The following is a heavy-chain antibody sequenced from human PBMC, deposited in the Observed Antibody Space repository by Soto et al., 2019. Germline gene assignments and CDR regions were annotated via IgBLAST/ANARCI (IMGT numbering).Heavy chain of an antibody. CDR3: ARDGGRYYYYGMDV. D-gene: IGHD3-16*01. CDR1: GFTFSSYA. Sequence: GGSLRLSCAASGFTFSSYAMHWVRQAPGKGLEWVAVISYDGSNKYYADSVKGRFTISRDNSKNTLYLQMNSLRAEDTAVYYCARDGGRYYYYGMDVWGQGTTVTVSS. J-gene: IGHJ6*02. V-gene: IGHV3-30-3*01. CDR2: ISYDGSNK.